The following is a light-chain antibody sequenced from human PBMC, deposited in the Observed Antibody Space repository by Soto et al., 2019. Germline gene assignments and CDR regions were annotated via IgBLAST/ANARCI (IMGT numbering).Light chain of an antibody. CDR2: EVT. CDR3: ASYAGTKLFV. Sequence: QSALTQPRSVSGSPGQSVTVSCIGTSSDVGDYNSVSWYQQRPGKAPKLVIYEVTKRPSGVPDRFSGSKSGSTASLTVSGLQADDEAEYYCASYAGTKLFVFGSGTKVTVL. V-gene: IGLV2-11*01. CDR1: SSDVGDYNS. J-gene: IGLJ1*01.